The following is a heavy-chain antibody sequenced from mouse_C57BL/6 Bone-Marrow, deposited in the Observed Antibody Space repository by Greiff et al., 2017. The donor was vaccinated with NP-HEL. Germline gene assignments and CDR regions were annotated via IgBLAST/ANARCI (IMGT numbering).Heavy chain of an antibody. CDR2: ILPGSGST. J-gene: IGHJ1*03. CDR1: GYTFTGYW. D-gene: IGHD1-1*01. CDR3: ARGEIYYYGSWYFDV. Sequence: VQLQQSGAELMKPGASVKLSCKATGYTFTGYWIEWVKQRPGHGLEWIGEILPGSGSTNYIEKFKGKATFTADTSSNTAYMQLSSLTTEDSAIYYCARGEIYYYGSWYFDVWGTGTTVTVSS. V-gene: IGHV1-9*01.